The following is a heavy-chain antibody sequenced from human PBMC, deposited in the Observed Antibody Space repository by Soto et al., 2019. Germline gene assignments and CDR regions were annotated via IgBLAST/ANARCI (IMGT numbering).Heavy chain of an antibody. CDR1: GGSISSGGYY. J-gene: IGHJ4*02. Sequence: PSETLSLTCTVSGGSISSGGYYWSWIRQHPGKGLEWIGYIYYSGSTYYNPSLKSRVTISVDTSKNQFSLKLSSVTAADTAVYYCAREQQPGLNFDYWGQGTLVTVS. V-gene: IGHV4-31*03. CDR2: IYYSGST. D-gene: IGHD6-13*01. CDR3: AREQQPGLNFDY.